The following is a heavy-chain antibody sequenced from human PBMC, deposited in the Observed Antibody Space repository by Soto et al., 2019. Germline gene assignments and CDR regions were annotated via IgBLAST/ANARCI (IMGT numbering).Heavy chain of an antibody. Sequence: QVQLVQSGAEVKKPGSSVKVSCKASGGTFSSYTISWVRQAPGQGLEWMGRIIPILGIANYAQKFQGRVTITADKTTSTANMELSSMRSEDTAVYYCARGADYYGSEDYWGQGTLVTVSS. CDR1: GGTFSSYT. D-gene: IGHD3-10*01. CDR3: ARGADYYGSEDY. CDR2: IIPILGIA. J-gene: IGHJ4*02. V-gene: IGHV1-69*02.